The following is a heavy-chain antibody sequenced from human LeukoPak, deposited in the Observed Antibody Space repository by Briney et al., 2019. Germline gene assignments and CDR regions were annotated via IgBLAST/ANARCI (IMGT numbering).Heavy chain of an antibody. CDR1: GFTFSSYD. Sequence: GGSLRLSCAASGFTFSSYDTNWVRQAPGKGLEWVSYISTDSSTMYYADSVKGRFTISRDNAQNSLYLQMSSLRAEDTAVYYCARGPPLFDPWGQGTLVTVSS. CDR2: ISTDSSTM. J-gene: IGHJ5*02. CDR3: ARGPPLFDP. V-gene: IGHV3-48*01.